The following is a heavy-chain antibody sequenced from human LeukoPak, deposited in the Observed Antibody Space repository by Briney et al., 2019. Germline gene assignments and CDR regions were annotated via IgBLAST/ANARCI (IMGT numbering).Heavy chain of an antibody. V-gene: IGHV3-11*03. CDR1: GFTFSDYY. CDR2: ISSSSSYT. D-gene: IGHD2-15*01. Sequence: GGSLRLSCAASGFTFSDYYMSWIRQAPGKGLEWVSYISSSSSYTNYADPVKGRFTISRDNAKNSLYLQMNSLRAEDTAVYYCAKTPGDCTGGTCYSFDYWGQGSLVTVSS. J-gene: IGHJ4*02. CDR3: AKTPGDCTGGTCYSFDY.